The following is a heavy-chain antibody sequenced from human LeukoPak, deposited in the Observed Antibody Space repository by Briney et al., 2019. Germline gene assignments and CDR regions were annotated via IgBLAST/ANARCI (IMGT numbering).Heavy chain of an antibody. Sequence: GGSLRLSCAASGFTFSSYWMHRVRQVPGKGLVWVSRIKTDGSDTVYADNVKGRFTISRDNAKNTLYLQMNSLRVEDTAVYYCTRTYYYDSRDYFDYWGQGALVTVSS. CDR2: IKTDGSDT. CDR3: TRTYYYDSRDYFDY. D-gene: IGHD3-22*01. V-gene: IGHV3-74*01. J-gene: IGHJ4*02. CDR1: GFTFSSYW.